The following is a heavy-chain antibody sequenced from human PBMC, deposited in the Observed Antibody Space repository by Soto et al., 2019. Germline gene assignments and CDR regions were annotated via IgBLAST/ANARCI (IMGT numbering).Heavy chain of an antibody. CDR1: GGTFSSYA. CDR2: INPNSGGT. Sequence: ASVKVSCKASGGTFSSYAISWVRQAPGKGLEWMGWINPNSGGTNYAQKFQGWVTMTRDTSISTAYMELSRLRSDDTAVYYCARVASVSDAASYYYYGMDVWGQGTTVTVSS. D-gene: IGHD4-4*01. CDR3: ARVASVSDAASYYYYGMDV. V-gene: IGHV1-2*04. J-gene: IGHJ6*02.